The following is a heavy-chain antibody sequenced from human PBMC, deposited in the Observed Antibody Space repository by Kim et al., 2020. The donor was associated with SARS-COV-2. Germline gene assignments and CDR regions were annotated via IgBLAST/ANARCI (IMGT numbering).Heavy chain of an antibody. D-gene: IGHD3-9*01. J-gene: IGHJ5*02. CDR3: AKEAPLPRGYFDWLVGRNWFDP. V-gene: IGHV3-23*01. CDR2: ISGSGGST. Sequence: GGSLRLSCAASGFTFSSYAMSWVRQAPGKGLEWVSAISGSGGSTYYADSVKGRFTISRDNSKNTLYLQMNSLRAEDTAVYYCAKEAPLPRGYFDWLVGRNWFDPWGQGTLVTVSS. CDR1: GFTFSSYA.